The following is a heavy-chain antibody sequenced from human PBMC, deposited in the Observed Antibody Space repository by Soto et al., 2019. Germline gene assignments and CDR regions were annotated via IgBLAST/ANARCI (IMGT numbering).Heavy chain of an antibody. CDR2: IYYSGST. J-gene: IGHJ6*02. CDR3: ASVWNEGYYGMDV. Sequence: NPSETLSLTCTVSGGSLSSGGYYWTWIRQHPGKGLEWIGYIYYSGSTYYNPSLKSRVTISVDTSKNQFSLKLSSVTAADRAVYYWASVWNEGYYGMDVWGQGTTVTVSS. V-gene: IGHV4-31*03. CDR1: GGSLSSGGYY. D-gene: IGHD1-1*01.